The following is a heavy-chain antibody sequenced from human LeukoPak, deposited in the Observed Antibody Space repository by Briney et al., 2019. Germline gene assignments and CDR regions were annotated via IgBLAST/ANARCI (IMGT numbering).Heavy chain of an antibody. J-gene: IGHJ6*03. D-gene: IGHD3-10*01. CDR3: AKVLYGSGSYTYYYYYMDV. Sequence: GGSLRLSCAASGFTFSSYGMHWVRQAPGKGLEWVAFIRYDGSNKYYADSVKGRFTISRDNSKNTLYLQMNSLRAEDTAVCYCAKVLYGSGSYTYYYYYMDVWGKGTTVTISS. CDR1: GFTFSSYG. V-gene: IGHV3-30*02. CDR2: IRYDGSNK.